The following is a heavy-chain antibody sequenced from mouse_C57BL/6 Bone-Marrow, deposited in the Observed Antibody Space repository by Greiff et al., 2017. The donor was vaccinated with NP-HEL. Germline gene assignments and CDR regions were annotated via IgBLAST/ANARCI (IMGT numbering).Heavy chain of an antibody. CDR3: ARYLYYGDAMDY. J-gene: IGHJ4*01. CDR2: IYPRSGNT. CDR1: GYTFTSYG. Sequence: VQLQQSGAELARPGASVKLSCTASGYTFTSYGISWVKQRTGQGLEWIGEIYPRSGNTYYNEKFKGKATLTADKSSSTAYMELRSLTSEDSAVYFCARYLYYGDAMDYWGQGTSVTVSS. V-gene: IGHV1-81*01. D-gene: IGHD1-1*01.